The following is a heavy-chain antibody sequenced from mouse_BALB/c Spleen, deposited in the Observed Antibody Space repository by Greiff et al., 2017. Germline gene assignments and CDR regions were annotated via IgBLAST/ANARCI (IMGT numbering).Heavy chain of an antibody. D-gene: IGHD1-1*01. CDR2: ISYDGSN. J-gene: IGHJ4*01. CDR1: GYSITSGYY. V-gene: IGHV3-6*02. Sequence: EVQLQQSGPGLVKPSQSLSLTCSVTGYSITSGYYWNWIRQFPGNKLEWMGYISYDGSNNYNPSLKNRISITRDTSKNQFFLKLNSVTTEDTATYYCARAPYYGGAMDYWGQGTSVTVSS. CDR3: ARAPYYGGAMDY.